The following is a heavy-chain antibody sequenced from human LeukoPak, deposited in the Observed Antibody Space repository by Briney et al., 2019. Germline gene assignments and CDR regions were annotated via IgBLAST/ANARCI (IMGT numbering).Heavy chain of an antibody. CDR1: GYTFTGYY. CDR2: INPNSGGT. Sequence: ASVKVSCKASGYTFTGYYMHWVRQAPGQGLEWMGWINPNSGGTNYAQKFQGRVTMTRDTSISTAYMELSRLRSDDTAVYYCARAYYYGSGSRNNWFDPWGQGTLVTVSS. CDR3: ARAYYYGSGSRNNWFDP. V-gene: IGHV1-2*02. D-gene: IGHD3-10*01. J-gene: IGHJ5*02.